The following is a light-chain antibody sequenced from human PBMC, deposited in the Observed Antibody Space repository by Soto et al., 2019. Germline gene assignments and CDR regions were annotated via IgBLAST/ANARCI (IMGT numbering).Light chain of an antibody. CDR2: HAS. Sequence: EIVMTQSPATLSVSPGERATLSCSASQSVYSNLAWYQQKHGQAPRLLIYHASTRATGIPARFSGGGSGTEFTLTISSLQSEDFAVYYCQQYTKWPLTFGGGTKVEIK. CDR1: QSVYSN. J-gene: IGKJ4*01. CDR3: QQYTKWPLT. V-gene: IGKV3-15*01.